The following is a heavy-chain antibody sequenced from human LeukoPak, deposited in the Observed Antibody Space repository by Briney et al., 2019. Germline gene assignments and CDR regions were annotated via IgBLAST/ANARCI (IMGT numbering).Heavy chain of an antibody. D-gene: IGHD1-26*01. Sequence: GGSLRLSCAASGFTFSSYAMSWIRQAPGKGLEWVSYISSSGSTIYYADSVKGRFTISRDNAKNSLYLQMNSLRAEDTAVYYCARDQWELLRYNWFDPWGQGTLVTVSS. V-gene: IGHV3-11*01. CDR3: ARDQWELLRYNWFDP. J-gene: IGHJ5*02. CDR1: GFTFSSYA. CDR2: ISSSGSTI.